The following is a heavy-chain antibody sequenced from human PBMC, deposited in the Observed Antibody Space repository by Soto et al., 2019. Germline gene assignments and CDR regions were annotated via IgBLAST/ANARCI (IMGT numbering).Heavy chain of an antibody. CDR1: GGSISSDSYY. CDR3: ARDFFDSSDYTTNWFDP. D-gene: IGHD3-22*01. V-gene: IGHV4-39*01. CDR2: IYHTGNA. J-gene: IGHJ5*02. Sequence: SGTLSLTCTVSGGSISSDSYYWGGIRPSPEKGLEWIASIYHTGNAYYNPSLKSRVTISVDTSKNQFSLKLTSVTAADAALYYCARDFFDSSDYTTNWFDPWGQGTRVTVS.